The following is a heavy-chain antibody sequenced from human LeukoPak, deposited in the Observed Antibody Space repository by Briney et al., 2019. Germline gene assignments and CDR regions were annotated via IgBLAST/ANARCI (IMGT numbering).Heavy chain of an antibody. V-gene: IGHV3-21*01. Sequence: AGGSLRLSCAASGFTFSTYSVTWVRQAPGKGLEWVSSITSSSSYIYYADSVKGRFTISRDNAKNSLYLQMNSLRAEDTAVYYCARVSTMVRGVQPLNYYYMDVWGKGTTVTVSS. CDR1: GFTFSTYS. CDR3: ARVSTMVRGVQPLNYYYMDV. CDR2: ITSSSSYI. J-gene: IGHJ6*03. D-gene: IGHD3-10*01.